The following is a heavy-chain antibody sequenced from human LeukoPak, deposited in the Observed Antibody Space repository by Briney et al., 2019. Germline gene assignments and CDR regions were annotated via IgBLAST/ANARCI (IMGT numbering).Heavy chain of an antibody. V-gene: IGHV3-21*01. CDR1: GFTFSSYS. J-gene: IGHJ4*02. CDR2: ISSGSVYM. CDR3: ARGATRIAAAVNYFDY. D-gene: IGHD6-25*01. Sequence: GGSLRLSCAASGFTFSSYSMNWVRPAPGKGLEWVSSISSGSVYMYYADSVKGRFTISRDNAKNSLYLQMNSLRAEDTAVYYCARGATRIAAAVNYFDYWGQGTLVTVSS.